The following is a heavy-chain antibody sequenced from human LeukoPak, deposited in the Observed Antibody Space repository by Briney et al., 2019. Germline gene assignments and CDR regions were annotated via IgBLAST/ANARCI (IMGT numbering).Heavy chain of an antibody. CDR2: ISNSGSYI. J-gene: IGHJ5*02. D-gene: IGHD6-6*01. V-gene: IGHV3-23*01. CDR3: TRGASSSSGFDP. CDR1: GFTFRTFA. Sequence: GGSLRLSCADSGFTFRTFAMTWVRQAPGKGLEWVSSISNSGSYIFYADSVKGQFTISRDNSKNTLYLQMNSLTAEDTAVYYCTRGASSSSGFDPWGQGTLVTVSS.